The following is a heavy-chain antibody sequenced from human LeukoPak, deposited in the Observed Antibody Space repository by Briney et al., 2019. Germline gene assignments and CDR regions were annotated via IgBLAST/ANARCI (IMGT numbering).Heavy chain of an antibody. D-gene: IGHD5-18*01. J-gene: IGHJ4*02. CDR1: GLTFSSRW. CDR2: INGNATST. V-gene: IGHV3-74*01. CDR3: ASGYTYGYYYLDF. Sequence: GGSLRLSCVASGLTFSSRWMYWVRHVPGKGLVLVSRINGNATSTTYGDSVKGRFTISRDNAKNTLYLHMNSLRGEDTAIYYCASGYTYGYYYLDFWGQGTLVTVSS.